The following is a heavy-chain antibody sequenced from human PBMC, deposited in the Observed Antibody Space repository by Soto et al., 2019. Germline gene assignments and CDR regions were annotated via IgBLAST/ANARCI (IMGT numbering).Heavy chain of an antibody. J-gene: IGHJ3*02. D-gene: IGHD3-10*01. Sequence: EVQLVESGGGLVQPGGSLRLSCAASGFTFSSDSMNWVRQAPGKGLEWVSYISSGSSTIYYADSVKGRFTISRDNAKNSLYLQMNSLRAEDTAVYYCARDHPLRISMVRGIIHAFDIWGQGTMVTVSS. CDR3: ARDHPLRISMVRGIIHAFDI. CDR2: ISSGSSTI. CDR1: GFTFSSDS. V-gene: IGHV3-48*01.